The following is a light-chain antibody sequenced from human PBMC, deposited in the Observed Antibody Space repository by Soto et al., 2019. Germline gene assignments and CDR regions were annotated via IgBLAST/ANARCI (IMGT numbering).Light chain of an antibody. Sequence: QSVLTQPPSASGTPGQRATISCSGSSSNIGVNYVYWYQQLPGTAPKLLIYRNIQRPSGVPDRFSGSKSGTSASLAISGLRSEHGADYYCAAWDDSLSGVVFGGGTKLTVL. CDR1: SSNIGVNY. J-gene: IGLJ2*01. CDR3: AAWDDSLSGVV. V-gene: IGLV1-47*01. CDR2: RNI.